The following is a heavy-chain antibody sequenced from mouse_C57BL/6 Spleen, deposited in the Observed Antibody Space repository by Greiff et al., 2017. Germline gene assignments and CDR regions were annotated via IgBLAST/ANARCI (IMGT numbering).Heavy chain of an antibody. CDR3: ARGNGNSFAY. J-gene: IGHJ3*01. CDR1: VYTFTSYW. CDR2: INPSNGGT. Sequence: VQLQQSGTELVKPGASVNLSCKASVYTFTSYWMHWVKQRPVQVLEWIGNINPSNGGTNYNDKFKSEDTLTVDKSSSTAYMQLSSLTSEDSAVYYCARGNGNSFAYWGQGTLVTVSA. V-gene: IGHV1-53*01. D-gene: IGHD2-1*01.